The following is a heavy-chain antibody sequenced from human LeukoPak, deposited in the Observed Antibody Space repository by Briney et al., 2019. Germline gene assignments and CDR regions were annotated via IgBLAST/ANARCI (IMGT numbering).Heavy chain of an antibody. D-gene: IGHD6-13*01. V-gene: IGHV3-23*01. Sequence: GGSLRLSRAASGFTFASCAMSWVRQAPGKRLEWVSSISSSGGSTYYADSVKGRFTISRDNSKNTLYLQVNSLRAEGTAVYYCAKSLAAARDYWGQGTLVTVSS. CDR1: GFTFASCA. J-gene: IGHJ4*02. CDR2: ISSSGGST. CDR3: AKSLAAARDY.